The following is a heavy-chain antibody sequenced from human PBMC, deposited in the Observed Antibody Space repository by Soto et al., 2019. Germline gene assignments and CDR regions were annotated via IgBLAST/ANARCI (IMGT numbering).Heavy chain of an antibody. J-gene: IGHJ4*02. CDR1: GGTFSGYA. Sequence: QVQLVQSGAEVKKPGSSVKVSCKASGGTFSGYAISWVRQAHGQGLEWMGEIIPMFGTPNYAQKYQGRVTITADESTSTAYMELSSLGSEDTAVYYCARGSCSSTSCYKEYYFDLWGQGTLVTVSS. D-gene: IGHD2-2*02. CDR3: ARGSCSSTSCYKEYYFDL. CDR2: IIPMFGTP. V-gene: IGHV1-69*01.